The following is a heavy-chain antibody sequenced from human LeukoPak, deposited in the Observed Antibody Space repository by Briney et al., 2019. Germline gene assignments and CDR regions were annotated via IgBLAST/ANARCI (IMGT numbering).Heavy chain of an antibody. V-gene: IGHV4-30-2*01. Sequence: SETLSLTCAVSGGSISSGGYSWSWIRQPPGKGLEWIGYIYHSGSTYYNPSLKSRVTISVDRSKNQFSLKLSSVTAADTAVYYCARDRGSSWDNAFDIWGQGTMVTVSS. D-gene: IGHD6-13*01. CDR2: IYHSGST. J-gene: IGHJ3*02. CDR3: ARDRGSSWDNAFDI. CDR1: GGSISSGGYS.